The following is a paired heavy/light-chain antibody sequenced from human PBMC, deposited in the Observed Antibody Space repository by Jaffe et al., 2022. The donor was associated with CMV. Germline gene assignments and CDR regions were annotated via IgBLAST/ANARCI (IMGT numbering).Heavy chain of an antibody. D-gene: IGHD3-3*01. V-gene: IGHV4-59*01. J-gene: IGHJ5*02. Sequence: QVQLQESGPGLVKPSETLSLTCTVSGGSINNDYWSWIRQPPGKGLEWIGYISHSGSTNYNPSLQSRVTISVDTSKNQFSLKLNSVTAADTAVYYCARTSLPFLEWLPTWFDPWGQGTLVTVSS. CDR1: GGSINNDY. CDR2: ISHSGST. CDR3: ARTSLPFLEWLPTWFDP.
Light chain of an antibody. Sequence: EIVLMQSPGTLSLSPGERATLSCGASQSVSSNYLAWYQQKPGQPPRLLIYGASTRATGIPDRFSGSGSETGFTLTISRLEPEDFAVYYCQQYGNSPLFTFGPGTKVEIK. CDR1: QSVSSNY. J-gene: IGKJ3*01. V-gene: IGKV3-20*01. CDR2: GAS. CDR3: QQYGNSPLFT.